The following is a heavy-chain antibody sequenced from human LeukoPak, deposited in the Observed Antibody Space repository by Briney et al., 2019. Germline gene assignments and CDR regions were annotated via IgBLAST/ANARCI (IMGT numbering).Heavy chain of an antibody. V-gene: IGHV3-20*04. D-gene: IGHD3-22*01. CDR2: INWNGGST. CDR1: GFTFDDYG. J-gene: IGHJ4*02. CDR3: ARAKYYYDSSGYCD. Sequence: PGGSLRLSCAASGFTFDDYGMSWVRQAPGKGLEWVSGINWNGGSTGYADSVKGRFTVSRDNAKNSLYLQMNSPRAEDTALYYCARAKYYYDSSGYCDWGQGTLVTVSS.